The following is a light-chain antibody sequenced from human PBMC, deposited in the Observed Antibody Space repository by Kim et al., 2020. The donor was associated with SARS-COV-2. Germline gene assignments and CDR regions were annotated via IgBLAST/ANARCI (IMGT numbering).Light chain of an antibody. CDR1: SSDVGGYNY. J-gene: IGLJ3*02. V-gene: IGLV2-8*01. CDR3: SSYAGRNTLV. Sequence: GHAFTISSTGTSSDVGGYNYVSWYQQHPGQAPKLMIFEVTKRPSGVPDRFSGSKSGNTASLTVSGLQADDEADYYCSSYAGRNTLVFGGGTKLTVL. CDR2: EVT.